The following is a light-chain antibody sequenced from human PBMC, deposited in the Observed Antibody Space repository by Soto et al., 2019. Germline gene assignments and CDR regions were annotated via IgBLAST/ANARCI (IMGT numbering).Light chain of an antibody. V-gene: IGKV3D-20*02. CDR3: QQRRNWPLT. CDR2: DTS. J-gene: IGKJ4*01. CDR1: QSVSSSS. Sequence: EIVLTQSPGTLSLSPGESATLSCRASQSVSSSSLAWYQQKPGQAPRLLIYDTSKRATGIPARFSGSGSGTDFTLTISSLEPEDFAVYYSQQRRNWPLTLGGGTKVDIK.